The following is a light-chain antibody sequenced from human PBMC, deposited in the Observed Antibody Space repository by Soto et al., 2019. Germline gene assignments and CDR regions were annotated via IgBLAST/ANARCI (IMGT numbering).Light chain of an antibody. CDR1: SGYSNYK. CDR2: VGTGGIVG. J-gene: IGLJ2*01. Sequence: QSVLTQPPSASASLGASVTLTCTLSSGYSNYKVDWYQQRPGKGPRFVMRVGTGGIVGSKGDGIPDRFSVLGSGLNRYLTIKNIQEEDESDYHCGADHGWGSNFVVFGGGTKLTVL. V-gene: IGLV9-49*01. CDR3: GADHGWGSNFVV.